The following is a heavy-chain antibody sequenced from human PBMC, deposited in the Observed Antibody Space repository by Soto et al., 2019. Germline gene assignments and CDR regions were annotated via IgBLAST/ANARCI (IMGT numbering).Heavy chain of an antibody. V-gene: IGHV3-48*02. CDR1: GFKFSIYS. Sequence: EVQLVESGGALVQPGGSLRLSCAASGFKFSIYSMNWVRQAPGKGLEWSAYITSDTKTIKYGESVKGRFTISRDNAKNSVYLQMNSLSDEDTAVYYCARSVDGHFDYWGQGTVVTVSS. CDR3: ARSVDGHFDY. CDR2: ITSDTKTI. J-gene: IGHJ4*02. D-gene: IGHD6-19*01.